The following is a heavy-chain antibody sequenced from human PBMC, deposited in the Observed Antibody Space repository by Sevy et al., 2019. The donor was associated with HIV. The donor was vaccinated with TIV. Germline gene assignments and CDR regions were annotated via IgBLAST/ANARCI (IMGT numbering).Heavy chain of an antibody. CDR3: AREESGSITGTTGWFDP. D-gene: IGHD1-20*01. Sequence: GGSLRLSCAASGFTFSSYAMHWVRQAPGKGLEWVAVISYDGSNKYYADSVNGRFTISRDNSKNTLYLQMNSLRAEDTAVYYCAREESGSITGTTGWFDPWGQGTLVTVSS. V-gene: IGHV3-30-3*01. CDR1: GFTFSSYA. J-gene: IGHJ5*02. CDR2: ISYDGSNK.